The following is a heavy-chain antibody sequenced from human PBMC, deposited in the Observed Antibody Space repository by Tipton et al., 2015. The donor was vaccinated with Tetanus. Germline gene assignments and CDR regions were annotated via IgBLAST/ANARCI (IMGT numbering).Heavy chain of an antibody. J-gene: IGHJ4*02. V-gene: IGHV4-61*01. D-gene: IGHD1-14*01. CDR2: IFHSGST. Sequence: TLSLTCTVSGGSVRSGSYYWNWIRQPPGKGLEWIAYIFHSGSTNYSPSLKSRVAISMDTSKNQISLKLSSVTAADTAVYYCARGTGDYWGQGTLVTVSS. CDR1: GGSVRSGSYY. CDR3: ARGTGDY.